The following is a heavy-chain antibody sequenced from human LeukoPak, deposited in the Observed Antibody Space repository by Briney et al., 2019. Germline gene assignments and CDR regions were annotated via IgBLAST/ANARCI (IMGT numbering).Heavy chain of an antibody. CDR2: INDNGGQR. Sequence: GGSLRLSCAAPGFAFNNYAMTWVRQAPGKGLEWVSNINDNGGQRHYADSVKGRFTISRDNSKSTLFLQMDSLRAEDTAVYYCAKTQWKVGATDYFDYWGQGILVTVSS. D-gene: IGHD1-26*01. V-gene: IGHV3-23*01. J-gene: IGHJ4*02. CDR1: GFAFNNYA. CDR3: AKTQWKVGATDYFDY.